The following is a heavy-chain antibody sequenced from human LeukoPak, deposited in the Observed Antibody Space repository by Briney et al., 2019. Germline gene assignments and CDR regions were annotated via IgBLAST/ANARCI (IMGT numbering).Heavy chain of an antibody. V-gene: IGHV3-74*01. CDR1: GFTFSSRW. CDR2: SKDDGSST. D-gene: IGHD4-17*01. J-gene: IGHJ4*02. Sequence: GGSLRLSCAVSGFTFSSRWMHWVRQAPGKGLEWVSVSKDDGSSTSYADSVKGRFTVSRDNAKNMLYLQMNSLRAEDTAVYYCARGGDDDFDLGDYWGQGTLATVSS. CDR3: ARGGDDDFDLGDY.